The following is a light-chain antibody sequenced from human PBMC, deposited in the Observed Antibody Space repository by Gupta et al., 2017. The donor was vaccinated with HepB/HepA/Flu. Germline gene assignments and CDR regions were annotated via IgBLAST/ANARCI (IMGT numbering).Light chain of an antibody. Sequence: QSALTHPASVSGSPGQSITISCIGTNNDYVSWYQQHPGKAPKLMIYDVSNRPSGISDRFSGSKSGNTASLAISGLQTEDEADYYCSSYTGSRSWVFGGGTKLTVL. J-gene: IGLJ3*02. CDR1: NNDY. CDR2: DVS. CDR3: SSYTGSRSWV. V-gene: IGLV2-14*03.